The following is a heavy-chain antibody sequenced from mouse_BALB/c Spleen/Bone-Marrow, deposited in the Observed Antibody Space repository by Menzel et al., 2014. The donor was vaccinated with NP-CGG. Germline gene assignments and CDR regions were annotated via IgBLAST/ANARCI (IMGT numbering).Heavy chain of an antibody. CDR2: INPDSSTI. CDR1: EFDFSRFW. Sequence: EVQLQESGGGLVQPGGSLKLSCAASEFDFSRFWMSWVRQAPGKGLEWIGEINPDSSTINYTPSLKDKFIISRVNAKNTLYLQKSKVRSEDTALYYCTRLHYYGYSAYWGQGTLVTVST. D-gene: IGHD1-2*01. V-gene: IGHV4-1*02. CDR3: TRLHYYGYSAY. J-gene: IGHJ3*01.